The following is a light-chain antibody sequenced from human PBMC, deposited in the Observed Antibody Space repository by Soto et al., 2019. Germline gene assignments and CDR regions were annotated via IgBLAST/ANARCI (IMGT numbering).Light chain of an antibody. CDR2: NVY. CDR3: SAYTVSRTYG. V-gene: IGLV2-14*03. Sequence: QSVLTQPASVSGSPGQSITISCTGTSSDVGAYNFVSWHQQHPGKAPKLMIYNVYDRPSGISYRFSGSKSGNTASLTISGLQGEDEADYYCSAYTVSRTYGFGTGTRAPS. J-gene: IGLJ1*01. CDR1: SSDVGAYNF.